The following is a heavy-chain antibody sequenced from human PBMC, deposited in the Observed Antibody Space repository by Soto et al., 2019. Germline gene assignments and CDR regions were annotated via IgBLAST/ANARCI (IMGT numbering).Heavy chain of an antibody. CDR3: ARGEYYDSSGYLANYYYYYGMDV. V-gene: IGHV3-33*01. D-gene: IGHD3-22*01. J-gene: IGHJ6*02. CDR2: ILYDGSNK. Sequence: GSLRLSCAASGXTFSSYCMHWVRRAPGRGVELVAFILYDGSNKYYADSVKCRFTVSRDNSKNTLYLQMNSLRAEDTAVYYCARGEYYDSSGYLANYYYYYGMDVWGQGTTVTVSS. CDR1: GXTFSSYC.